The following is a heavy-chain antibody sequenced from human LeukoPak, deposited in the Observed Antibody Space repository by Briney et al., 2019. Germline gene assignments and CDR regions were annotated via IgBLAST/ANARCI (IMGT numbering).Heavy chain of an antibody. D-gene: IGHD6-19*01. Sequence: SETLSLTCTVSGGSISRNSYYWGRIRQPPGKGLEWIGSIYYSGRTYYNRSLKSRVTMSVDTSNNQFSLQLRSVTAADTALYYCARDYGGWYYFDYWGQGTLVTVSS. J-gene: IGHJ4*02. CDR2: IYYSGRT. CDR3: ARDYGGWYYFDY. CDR1: GGSISRNSYY. V-gene: IGHV4-39*07.